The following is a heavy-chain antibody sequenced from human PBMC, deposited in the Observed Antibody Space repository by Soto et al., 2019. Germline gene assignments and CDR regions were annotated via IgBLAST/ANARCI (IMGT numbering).Heavy chain of an antibody. CDR3: ARGERGTATNVGDAFDI. Sequence: QVQLQQWGAGLLKPSETLSLTCAVYGGFVTSGRYYWSWIRQHPGKGWERSGDRSHSGGTHFNRSLTSRVTISVDTSKNQFTLKMSSVTAADTALYYCARGERGTATNVGDAFDILGPGTMVTVSS. V-gene: IGHV4-34*01. J-gene: IGHJ3*02. CDR1: GGFVTSGRYY. CDR2: RSHSGGT. D-gene: IGHD1-1*01.